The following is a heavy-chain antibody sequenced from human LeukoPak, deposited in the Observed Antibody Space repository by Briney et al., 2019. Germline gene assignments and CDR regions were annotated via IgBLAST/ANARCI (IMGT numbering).Heavy chain of an antibody. CDR2: ISSSGSTI. V-gene: IGHV3-48*03. CDR3: AELGITMIGGV. Sequence: GWSLRLSCAASGFSFSSYEMNWVRQAPGKGLEWVSYISSSGSTIYYADSVKGRFTISRDNAKNSLYLQMNSLKAEDTAVYYCAELGITMIGGVWGKGTTVTISS. CDR1: GFSFSSYE. D-gene: IGHD3-10*02. J-gene: IGHJ6*04.